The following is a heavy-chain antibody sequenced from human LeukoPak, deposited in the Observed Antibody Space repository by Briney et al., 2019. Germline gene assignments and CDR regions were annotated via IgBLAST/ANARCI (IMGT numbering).Heavy chain of an antibody. CDR1: GGSISGYY. CDR2: IYTSGST. D-gene: IGHD3-22*01. Sequence: SETLSLTCIVSGGSISGYYWSWIRQPAGKGLEWIGRIYTSGSTNYNPSLKSRVTMSVDTSKNQFSLKLSSVTAADTAVYYCTRDKYYYDSSGSLRFDYWGQGTLVTVSS. V-gene: IGHV4-4*07. J-gene: IGHJ4*02. CDR3: TRDKYYYDSSGSLRFDY.